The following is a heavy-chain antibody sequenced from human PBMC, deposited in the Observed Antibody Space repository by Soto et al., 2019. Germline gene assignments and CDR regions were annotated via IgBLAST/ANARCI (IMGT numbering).Heavy chain of an antibody. D-gene: IGHD2-8*02. CDR1: GFTFDEYG. Sequence: EVQLVESGEGLVQPGRSLRLSCGASGFTFDEYGMHWVRQAPGKGLEWVSGISWNSGTIGYADSVKGRFTISRDNAKNSLYLQMSSLRAEDTALYYCAKSTGGTANGMDVWGQGTTVTVSS. J-gene: IGHJ6*02. V-gene: IGHV3-9*01. CDR3: AKSTGGTANGMDV. CDR2: ISWNSGTI.